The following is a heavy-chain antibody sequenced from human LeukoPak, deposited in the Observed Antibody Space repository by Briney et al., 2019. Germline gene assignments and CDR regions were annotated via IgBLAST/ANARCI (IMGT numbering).Heavy chain of an antibody. D-gene: IGHD3-22*01. V-gene: IGHV3-9*01. J-gene: IGHJ4*02. CDR2: ISWNSGSI. CDR3: AKSMIVVVPYYFDY. CDR1: GFTFDDYA. Sequence: PGGSLRLSCAASGFTFDDYAMHWVRQAPGKGLEWVSGISWNSGSIGYADSVKGRFTISRDNSKNTLYLQMNSLRAEDTAVYYCAKSMIVVVPYYFDYWGQGTLVTVSS.